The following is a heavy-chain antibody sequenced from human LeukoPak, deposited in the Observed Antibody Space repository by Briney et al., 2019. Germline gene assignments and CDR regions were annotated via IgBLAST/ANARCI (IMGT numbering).Heavy chain of an antibody. CDR2: INHSGST. D-gene: IGHD1-26*01. J-gene: IGHJ4*02. CDR3: ASAPVGATPSYFDY. CDR1: GYSISSGYY. V-gene: IGHV4-38-2*02. Sequence: PSETLSLTCTVSGYSISSGYYWSWIRQPPGKGLEWIGEINHSGSTNYNPSLKSRVTISVDTSKNQFSLKLSSVTAADTAVYYCASAPVGATPSYFDYWGQGTLVTVSS.